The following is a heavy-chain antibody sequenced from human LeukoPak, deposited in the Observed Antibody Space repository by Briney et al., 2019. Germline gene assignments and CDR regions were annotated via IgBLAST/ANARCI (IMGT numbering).Heavy chain of an antibody. Sequence: GGSLRLSCAASGFTVSSNYMSWVRQAPGKGLEWVSVIYSGGSTYYADSVKGRFTISRDNSKNTLYLQMNSLRAEDTAVYYCARGPTLPYCSSTSCYFHYYYYMDVWGKGTTVTISS. J-gene: IGHJ6*03. CDR3: ARGPTLPYCSSTSCYFHYYYYMDV. V-gene: IGHV3-53*01. CDR2: IYSGGST. CDR1: GFTVSSNY. D-gene: IGHD2-2*01.